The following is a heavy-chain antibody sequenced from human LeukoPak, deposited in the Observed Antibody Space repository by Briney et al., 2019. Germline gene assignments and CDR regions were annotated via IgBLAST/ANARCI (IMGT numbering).Heavy chain of an antibody. CDR3: ARDLEVLSVNLGLDP. CDR2: INPNSGGT. J-gene: IGHJ5*02. Sequence: GASVKVSCKASGYTFTGYYMHWVRQAPGQGLEWMGWINPNSGGTDYAQNFQGRVTLTRDTSLSTAYMELSRLGSDDTAVYFCARDLEVLSVNLGLDPWGQGTLVTVSS. CDR1: GYTFTGYY. V-gene: IGHV1-2*02. D-gene: IGHD7-27*01.